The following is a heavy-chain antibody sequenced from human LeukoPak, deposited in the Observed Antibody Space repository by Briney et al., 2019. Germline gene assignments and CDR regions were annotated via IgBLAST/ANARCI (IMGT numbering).Heavy chain of an antibody. J-gene: IGHJ3*02. CDR2: TYYRSKWYN. CDR1: GDSVSSNSAA. D-gene: IGHD3-16*01. V-gene: IGHV6-1*01. CDR3: ARRNTFGGGFDI. Sequence: SQTLSLTCAISGDSVSSNSAAWNWIRQSPSRGLEWLGRTYYRSKWYNDYAVSVKSRITINPDTSKNQFSLQLSSVTAADTAVYYCARRNTFGGGFDIWGQGTMVTVSS.